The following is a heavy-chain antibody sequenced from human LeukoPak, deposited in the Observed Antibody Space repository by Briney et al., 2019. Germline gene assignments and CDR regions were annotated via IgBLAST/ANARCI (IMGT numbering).Heavy chain of an antibody. D-gene: IGHD3-22*01. Sequence: GGSLRLSCAASGFTFSSYAIHWVRQAPGKGLEWVAVISYDGSNKYYADSVKGRFTISRDNSKNTLYLQMNSLRAEDTAVYYCARGRYYYDSSGYFDYWGQGTLVTVSS. CDR2: ISYDGSNK. V-gene: IGHV3-30-3*01. CDR3: ARGRYYYDSSGYFDY. J-gene: IGHJ4*02. CDR1: GFTFSSYA.